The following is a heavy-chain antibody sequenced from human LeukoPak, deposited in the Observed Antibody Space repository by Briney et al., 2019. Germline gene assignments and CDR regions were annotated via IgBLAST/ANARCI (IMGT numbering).Heavy chain of an antibody. CDR2: ISSSSSYM. Sequence: GGSLRLSCAASGFTFSSYSMNWVRQAPGKGLEWVSSISSSSSYMYYADSVKGRFTISRDNAKNSLYLQMNSLRAEDTAVYYCARDAEYSSSSYLGYFDYWGQGTLVTVSS. J-gene: IGHJ4*02. V-gene: IGHV3-21*01. CDR3: ARDAEYSSSSYLGYFDY. D-gene: IGHD6-6*01. CDR1: GFTFSSYS.